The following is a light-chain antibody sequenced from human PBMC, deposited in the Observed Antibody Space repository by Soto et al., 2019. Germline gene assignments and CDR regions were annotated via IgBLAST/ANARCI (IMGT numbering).Light chain of an antibody. Sequence: QSALTQPPSASGSVGQSVTISCTGTSSDVGAYNYVSWYQQHPGKAPKLMIYEVSKRPSGVPDRFSGSKSGYTASLTVSGLQAEDEADYYCSSHAGNNNYVFGTGTKLTV. CDR3: SSHAGNNNYV. V-gene: IGLV2-8*01. CDR1: SSDVGAYNY. J-gene: IGLJ1*01. CDR2: EVS.